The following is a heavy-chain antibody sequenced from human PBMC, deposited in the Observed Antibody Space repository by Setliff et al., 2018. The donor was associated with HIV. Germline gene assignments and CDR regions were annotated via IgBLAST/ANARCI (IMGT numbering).Heavy chain of an antibody. CDR3: ARHSGVASPNWFDP. Sequence: PSETLSLTCTVSGGSISGHYWSRIRQPPGRGLEWIGYIYSSGSTNFNPPLQSRVTISVDTSKNQFSLKLSSVTAADTAVYYCARHSGVASPNWFDPWG. CDR2: IYSSGST. D-gene: IGHD3-10*01. CDR1: GGSISGHY. V-gene: IGHV4-4*09. J-gene: IGHJ5*02.